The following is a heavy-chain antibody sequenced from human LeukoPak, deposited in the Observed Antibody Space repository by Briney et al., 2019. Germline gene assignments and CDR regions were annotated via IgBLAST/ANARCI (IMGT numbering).Heavy chain of an antibody. CDR3: AREGNCSGGSCYSDWFDP. Sequence: SGGSLRLSCAASGFTFSSYEMNWVRQAPGKGLEWVSYISSSGSTIYYADSVKGRFTISRNNAKNSLYLQMNSLRAEDTAVYYCAREGNCSGGSCYSDWFDPWGQGTLVTVSS. CDR2: ISSSGSTI. V-gene: IGHV3-48*03. CDR1: GFTFSSYE. J-gene: IGHJ5*02. D-gene: IGHD2-15*01.